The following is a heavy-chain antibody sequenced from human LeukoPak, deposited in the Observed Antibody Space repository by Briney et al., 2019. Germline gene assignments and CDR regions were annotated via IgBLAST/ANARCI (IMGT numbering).Heavy chain of an antibody. V-gene: IGHV1-3*01. CDR1: GYTFTTYA. J-gene: IGHJ6*02. CDR2: INAGNGNT. Sequence: ASVKVSCKASGYTFTTYAMHWVRQAPGQRLEWMGWINAGNGNTKYSQKFQGRVTITRDTSASTAYMELSSLRSEDTAVYYCAREREGFWSGTYYYYGMDVRGQGTTVTVSS. D-gene: IGHD3-3*01. CDR3: AREREGFWSGTYYYYGMDV.